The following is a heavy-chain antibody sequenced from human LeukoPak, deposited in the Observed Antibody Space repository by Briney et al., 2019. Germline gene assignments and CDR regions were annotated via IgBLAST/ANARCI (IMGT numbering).Heavy chain of an antibody. J-gene: IGHJ4*02. CDR1: GFTFSSHD. D-gene: IGHD6-19*01. V-gene: IGHV3-13*01. Sequence: PGGSLRLSCAASGFTFSSHDMHWVRQPTGKGLEWVSAIGTAGNTYYADSVKGRFTISRENAKSSLYLQMDNLRAGDTAIYYCARSKSYSSGWTDFDYWGQGTLVTVSS. CDR2: IGTAGNT. CDR3: ARSKSYSSGWTDFDY.